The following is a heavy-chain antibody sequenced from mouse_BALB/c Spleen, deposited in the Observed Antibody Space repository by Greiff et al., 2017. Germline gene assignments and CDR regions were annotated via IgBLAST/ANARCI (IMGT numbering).Heavy chain of an antibody. CDR3: KRGGY. Sequence: QVQLQQSGAELVRPGASVTLSCKASGYTFTDYEMHWVKQTPVHGLEWIGAIDPETGGTAYNQKFKGKATLTADKSSSTAYMELRSLTSEDSAVYHCKRGGYWGQGTVVTVSA. J-gene: IGHJ3*01. CDR1: GYTFTDYE. V-gene: IGHV1-15*01. CDR2: IDPETGGT.